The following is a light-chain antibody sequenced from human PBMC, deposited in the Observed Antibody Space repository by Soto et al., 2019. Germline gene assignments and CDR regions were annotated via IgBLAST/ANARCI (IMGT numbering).Light chain of an antibody. CDR2: YDT. V-gene: IGLV3-21*04. CDR1: NIGGKT. Sequence: SYELTQPPSVSVAPGKTASITYGGNNIGGKTVHWFQQKPGQAPVVVLYYDTHRPSGIPERFSGSNSGNTATLTISRVEAGDEADYYCHVWDSSRDHVVFGGGTKLTVL. J-gene: IGLJ3*02. CDR3: HVWDSSRDHVV.